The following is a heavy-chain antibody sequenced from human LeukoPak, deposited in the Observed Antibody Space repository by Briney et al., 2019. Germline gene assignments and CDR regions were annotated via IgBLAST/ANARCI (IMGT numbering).Heavy chain of an antibody. V-gene: IGHV4-59*08. D-gene: IGHD2-21*02. Sequence: PSETLSLTCTVSGGSISSYYWSWIRQPPGKGLEWIGYIYYSGSTNYNPSLKSRVTISVDTSKNQLSLKLSSVTAADTAVYYCARRASLKRAYCGGDCYSGAWYFDLWGRGTLVTVSS. CDR2: IYYSGST. CDR1: GGSISSYY. J-gene: IGHJ2*01. CDR3: ARRASLKRAYCGGDCYSGAWYFDL.